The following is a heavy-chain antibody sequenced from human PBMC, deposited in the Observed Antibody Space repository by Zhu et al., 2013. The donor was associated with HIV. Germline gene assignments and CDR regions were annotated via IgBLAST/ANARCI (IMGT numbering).Heavy chain of an antibody. D-gene: IGHD6-6*01. Sequence: QVQLVQSGAELRKTGASVKVSCKASGYTFTDYYMHWVRQAPGQGLEWMGIINTGGGTTTYAQKFQGRVTMTRDTSTSTVYMELSSLRSEDTAVYYCAKARGAGRPHYGMDVWGQGTTVTVSS. V-gene: IGHV1-46*01. CDR1: GYTFTDYY. CDR3: AKARGAGRPHYGMDV. J-gene: IGHJ6*02. CDR2: INTGGGTT.